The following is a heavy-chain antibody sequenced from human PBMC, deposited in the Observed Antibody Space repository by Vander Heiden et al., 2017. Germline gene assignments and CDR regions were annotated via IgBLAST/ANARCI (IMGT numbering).Heavy chain of an antibody. CDR1: GGTFRTYA. Sequence: QVQLFPSGAEVTKPGSSVTFSCKAPGGTFRTYATAWVRQAPGQGLEWMGGIIPIFGTANYAQKFQGRVTITADESTSTAYMELSSLRSEDTAVYYCARGYVDTAMVTLYYYYYGMDVWGQGTTVTVSS. CDR2: IIPIFGTA. CDR3: ARGYVDTAMVTLYYYYYGMDV. V-gene: IGHV1-69*01. D-gene: IGHD5-18*01. J-gene: IGHJ6*02.